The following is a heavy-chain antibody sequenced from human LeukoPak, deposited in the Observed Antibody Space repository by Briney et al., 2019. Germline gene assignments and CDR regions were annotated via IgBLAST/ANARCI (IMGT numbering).Heavy chain of an antibody. CDR1: GYTFTSYD. CDR2: MNPNSGNT. CDR3: TRGGPVAGTHKYFQH. J-gene: IGHJ1*01. Sequence: RASVKVSCKASGYTFTSYDINWVRQATGQGLEWMGWMNPNSGNTGYAQKFQGRVTITRNTSISTAYMELSSLRSEDTAVYYCTRGGPVAGTHKYFQHWGQGTQVTVSS. V-gene: IGHV1-8*03. D-gene: IGHD6-19*01.